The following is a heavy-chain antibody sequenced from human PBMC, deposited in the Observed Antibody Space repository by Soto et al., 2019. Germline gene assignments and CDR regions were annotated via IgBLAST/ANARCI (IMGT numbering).Heavy chain of an antibody. D-gene: IGHD2-2*01. J-gene: IGHJ4*02. CDR1: GFTFSDHY. CDR3: PRAFLDSSSRRFYIDY. CDR2: TRNKAYSYST. Sequence: EVQLVESGGGLVQPGGSLRLSCAVSGFTFSDHYMDWVRQAPGKGLEWVARTRNKAYSYSTEYAASVKGRFTISRDDSKSSLFLQMNSLKTEDTAVYDCPRAFLDSSSRRFYIDYWGQGTLVSVSS. V-gene: IGHV3-72*01.